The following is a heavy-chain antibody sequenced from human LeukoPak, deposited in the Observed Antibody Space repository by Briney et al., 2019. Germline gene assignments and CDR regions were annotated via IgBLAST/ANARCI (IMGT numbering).Heavy chain of an antibody. D-gene: IGHD6-25*01. Sequence: GGSLRLSCGAFGFTFSTYAMSWVRQAPGKGLEWVSSISTSSIYIYYADSVRGRFTISRDNARKSLYLQMDSLRAEDTAVYYCARGSHGVAATDTAFDYWGQGTLVAASS. CDR3: ARGSHGVAATDTAFDY. CDR2: ISTSSIYI. CDR1: GFTFSTYA. J-gene: IGHJ4*02. V-gene: IGHV3-21*01.